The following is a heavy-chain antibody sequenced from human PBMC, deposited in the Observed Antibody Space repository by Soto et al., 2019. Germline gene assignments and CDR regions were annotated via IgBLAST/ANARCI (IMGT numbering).Heavy chain of an antibody. J-gene: IGHJ4*02. CDR3: AREQYNWKL. CDR2: VFHTGNT. D-gene: IGHD1-20*01. CDR1: GVSITPYY. Sequence: QVQLQASGPGLVKPSETLSLTCTVSGVSITPYYWPWIRHPPGKGLEWIGYVFHTGNTYYNPSLKSRVTISLDTSKNQVSLRLKSVTAADTAGYYCAREQYNWKLWGQGTLVTVSA. V-gene: IGHV4-59*01.